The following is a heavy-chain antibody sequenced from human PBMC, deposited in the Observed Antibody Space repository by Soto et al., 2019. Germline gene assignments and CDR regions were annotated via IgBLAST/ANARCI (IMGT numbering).Heavy chain of an antibody. D-gene: IGHD4-17*01. CDR3: ARSLGDYFLVYMDV. CDR1: GFTFSSYG. Sequence: GGSLRLSCAASGFTFSSYGMHWVRQAPGKGLEWVAVIWYDGSNKYYADSVKGRFTISRDNSKNTLYLQMNSLRAEDTAVYYCARSLGDYFLVYMDVWGKGTTVTVSS. V-gene: IGHV3-33*01. CDR2: IWYDGSNK. J-gene: IGHJ6*03.